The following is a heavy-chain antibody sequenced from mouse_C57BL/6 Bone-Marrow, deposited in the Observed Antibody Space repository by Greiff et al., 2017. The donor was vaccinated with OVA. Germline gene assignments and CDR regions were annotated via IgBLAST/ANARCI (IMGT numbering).Heavy chain of an antibody. Sequence: QVQLQQPGAELVRPGTSVKLSCKASGYTFTSYWMHWVKQRPGQGLEWIGVIDPSDSHTNYNQKFKGKATLTVVTSSSTAYMQLSSLTSEDSAVYYCARGNWLFAYWGQGTLVTDSA. V-gene: IGHV1-59*01. CDR1: GYTFTSYW. CDR2: IDPSDSHT. CDR3: ARGNWLFAY. J-gene: IGHJ3*01. D-gene: IGHD4-1*02.